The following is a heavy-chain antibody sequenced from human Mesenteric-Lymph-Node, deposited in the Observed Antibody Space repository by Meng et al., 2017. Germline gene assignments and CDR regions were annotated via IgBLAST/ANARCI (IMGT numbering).Heavy chain of an antibody. CDR2: INPSGGST. V-gene: IGHV1-46*01. CDR3: ARYCSGATWECSFDY. D-gene: IGHD2-15*01. J-gene: IGHJ4*02. Sequence: GESLKISCAASGFTFSSYAMHWVRQAPGQGLEWMGIINPSGGSTSYAQKFQGRVTMTRDTSTSTVYMELSSLRSEDTAVYYCARYCSGATWECSFDYWGQGTLVTVSS. CDR1: GFTFSSYA.